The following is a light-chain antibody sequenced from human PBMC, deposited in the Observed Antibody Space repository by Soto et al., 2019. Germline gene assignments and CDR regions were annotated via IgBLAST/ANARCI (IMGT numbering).Light chain of an antibody. CDR1: SSDIGGYDY. Sequence: QSALTQPASVSGSPGQSITISCTGISSDIGGYDYVSWYQHQPGKAPRLMIYEVSNRPSGVSNRFSGSKSSNTASLAISGLQAEDEADYYCCSYTSSSTLVFGGGTKVTVL. V-gene: IGLV2-14*01. J-gene: IGLJ2*01. CDR3: CSYTSSSTLV. CDR2: EVS.